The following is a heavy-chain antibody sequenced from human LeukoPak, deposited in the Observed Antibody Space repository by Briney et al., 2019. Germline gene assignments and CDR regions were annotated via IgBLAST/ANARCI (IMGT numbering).Heavy chain of an antibody. CDR1: GASISSYY. J-gene: IGHJ4*02. CDR3: AATRREPAVIL. CDR2: IYYSGST. V-gene: IGHV4-59*01. D-gene: IGHD2-15*01. Sequence: PSETLSLTCTVSGASISSYYWSWIRQPPGKELEWIGYIYYSGSTTYNPSLNSRVTISVDTSKNHFSLKLSSVTAADTAVYFCAATRREPAVILWGQGTLVTVSS.